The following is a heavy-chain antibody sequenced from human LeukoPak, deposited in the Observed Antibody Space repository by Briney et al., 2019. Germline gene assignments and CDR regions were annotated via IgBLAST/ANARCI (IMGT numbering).Heavy chain of an antibody. Sequence: GGSLRLSCAASGFTLSSYWMHWVRQAPGKGLVWVSRINSDGSSTSHADSVKGRFTISRDNAKNTLYLQMNSLRAEDTAVYYCARDGGLRSPDYWGQGTLVIVSS. CDR3: ARDGGLRSPDY. V-gene: IGHV3-74*01. CDR2: INSDGSST. D-gene: IGHD5-12*01. J-gene: IGHJ4*02. CDR1: GFTLSSYW.